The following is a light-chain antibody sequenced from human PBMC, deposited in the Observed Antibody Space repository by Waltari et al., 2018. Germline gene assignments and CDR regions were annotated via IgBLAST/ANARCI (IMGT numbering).Light chain of an antibody. CDR1: ELPGPN. J-gene: IGLJ2*01. Sequence: SYELTQPPSVSVSPGQTARITCSGDELPGPNAYWYQQKSRQAPGLVIYKDKERPSGIPERFSGSSSGTTVSLTISGVLAEDEADYYCQSLDRSGTVIFGGGTTLTVL. V-gene: IGLV3-25*03. CDR2: KDK. CDR3: QSLDRSGTVI.